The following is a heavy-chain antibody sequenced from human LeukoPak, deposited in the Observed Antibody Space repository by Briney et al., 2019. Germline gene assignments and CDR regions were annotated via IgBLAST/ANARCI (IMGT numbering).Heavy chain of an antibody. CDR1: GFTFRDAY. V-gene: IGHV3-11*01. Sequence: VGSLRLSCAASGFTFRDAYMSWIRQAPGDGLESLSYISRSGSPIYYADSVKGRFTISRDNAKNSLYLQMNSLSAEDTAVYYCARAVAKTGSGNWFDPWGQGTMVTVSS. D-gene: IGHD1-1*01. CDR3: ARAVAKTGSGNWFDP. J-gene: IGHJ5*02. CDR2: ISRSGSPI.